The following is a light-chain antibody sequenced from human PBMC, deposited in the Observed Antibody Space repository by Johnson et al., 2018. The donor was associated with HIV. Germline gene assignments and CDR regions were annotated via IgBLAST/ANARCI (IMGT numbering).Light chain of an antibody. CDR1: SSNIENYF. CDR2: EDN. J-gene: IGLJ1*01. CDR3: GTWDSSLSAGGANYV. Sequence: QSILTQPPSVSAAPGQRVNISCSGNSSNIENYFVSWYQQLPGAAPRLLIYEDNKRPSGIPDRFSGSKSGTSATLGITGLQTGDEADYYCGTWDSSLSAGGANYVFGTGTKVTGL. V-gene: IGLV1-51*02.